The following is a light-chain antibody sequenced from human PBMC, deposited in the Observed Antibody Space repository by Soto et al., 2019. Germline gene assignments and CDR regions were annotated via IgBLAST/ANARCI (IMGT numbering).Light chain of an antibody. CDR3: QHYGSSLS. CDR2: GAS. CDR1: QSLTTRY. J-gene: IGKJ5*01. Sequence: EIVLTQSPGTLSLFPGERPTLSCRASQSLTTRYLAWYQQKPGQAPRLLIYGASSRATGIPDRVSGSGSGTTFTLSISRLEPEDFAVYYCQHYGSSLSFGQGTRLEIK. V-gene: IGKV3-20*01.